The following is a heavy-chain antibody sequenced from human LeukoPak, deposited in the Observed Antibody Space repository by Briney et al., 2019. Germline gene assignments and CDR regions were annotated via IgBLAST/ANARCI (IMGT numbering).Heavy chain of an antibody. D-gene: IGHD3-10*01. Sequence: SETLSLTCAVYGGSFSGYYWSWICQPPGKGLEWIGEINHSGSTNYNPSLKSRVTISVDTSKNQFSLKLSSVTAADTAVYYCARARTLQYYYGSGSYSGWFDPWGQGTLVTVSS. CDR2: INHSGST. CDR3: ARARTLQYYYGSGSYSGWFDP. CDR1: GGSFSGYY. J-gene: IGHJ5*02. V-gene: IGHV4-34*01.